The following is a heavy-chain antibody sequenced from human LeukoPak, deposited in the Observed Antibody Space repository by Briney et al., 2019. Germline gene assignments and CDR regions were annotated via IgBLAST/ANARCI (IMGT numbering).Heavy chain of an antibody. CDR3: ARGSAAAGNNFDY. Sequence: SQTLSLTCAVSGGSVSSGGYSWSWIRQPPGKGLEWIGYIYHSGSTYYNPSLKSRVTISVDRSKNQFSLKLSSVTAADTAVYYCARGSAAAGNNFDYWGQGTLVTVSS. J-gene: IGHJ4*02. V-gene: IGHV4-30-2*01. CDR2: IYHSGST. CDR1: GGSVSSGGYS. D-gene: IGHD6-13*01.